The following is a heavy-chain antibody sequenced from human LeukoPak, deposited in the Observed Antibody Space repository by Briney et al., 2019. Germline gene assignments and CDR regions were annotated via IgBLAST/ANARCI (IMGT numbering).Heavy chain of an antibody. V-gene: IGHV5-51*01. CDR3: ARRDGSSLGYNFDY. Sequence: GESLKISCKASGYSFNIYWIGWVRQMPGKGLEWMGIIYPDDSDSRYSPSFQGQVTISADKSISTAYLQWSSLKASDTAMYYCARRDGSSLGYNFDYWGQGTLVTVSS. J-gene: IGHJ4*02. CDR2: IYPDDSDS. D-gene: IGHD2-15*01. CDR1: GYSFNIYW.